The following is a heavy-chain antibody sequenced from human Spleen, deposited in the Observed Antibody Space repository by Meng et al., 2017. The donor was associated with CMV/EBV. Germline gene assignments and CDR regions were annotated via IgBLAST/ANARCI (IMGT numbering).Heavy chain of an antibody. J-gene: IGHJ4*02. V-gene: IGHV3-53*01. D-gene: IGHD3-9*01. Sequence: GGSLRLSCTASGFPVDLNYMSWVRQAPGKGLECVSIIYSGDVTYYADSVKGRFTISRDTLENTVFLQMNSLRAEDTAVYYCAKSPAYYDILTGYSHLYYFDYWGQGTLVTVSS. CDR1: GFPVDLNY. CDR2: IYSGDVT. CDR3: AKSPAYYDILTGYSHLYYFDY.